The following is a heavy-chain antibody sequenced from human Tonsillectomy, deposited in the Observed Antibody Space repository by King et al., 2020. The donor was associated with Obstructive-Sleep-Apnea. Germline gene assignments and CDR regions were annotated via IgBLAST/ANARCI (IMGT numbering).Heavy chain of an antibody. Sequence: HVQLVESGAEVKKPGASVKVSCKASGYTFTSYGISWVRQAPGQGLEWMGWISAYNGNTNYAQKLQGRVTMTTDTSTSTAYMELRSLRSDDTAVYYCARDWGARTVDIVATIGGYWGQGTLVTVSS. CDR3: ARDWGARTVDIVATIGGY. CDR1: GYTFTSYG. J-gene: IGHJ4*02. V-gene: IGHV1-18*04. CDR2: ISAYNGNT. D-gene: IGHD5-12*01.